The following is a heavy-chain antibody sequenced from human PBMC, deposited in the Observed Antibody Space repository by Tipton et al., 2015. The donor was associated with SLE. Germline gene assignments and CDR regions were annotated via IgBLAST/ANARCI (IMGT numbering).Heavy chain of an antibody. V-gene: IGHV1-2*02. CDR3: TRTCDFCYFDH. CDR1: GYVFTGYY. CDR2: INPHSGDT. J-gene: IGHJ4*02. D-gene: IGHD3-3*01. Sequence: QLVQSGAEVRKPGASVKVACKAYGYVFTGYYIQWVRQAPGQGLEWMGWINPHSGDTNYAQKFQGRVTMAMDTSISTAYMELTSLSSDDAAVYYCTRTCDFCYFDHWGQGALVTVSS.